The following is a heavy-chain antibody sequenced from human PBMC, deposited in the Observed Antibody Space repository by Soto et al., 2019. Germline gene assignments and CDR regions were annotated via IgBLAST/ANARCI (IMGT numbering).Heavy chain of an antibody. CDR1: GGAFSSYA. Sequence: QVQLVQSGAEVKKPGSSVKVSCKASGGAFSSYAISWVRQAPGQGLEWMGGIIPIFGTANYAQKFQGRVTSTADEAAGPAQMQLSGRGYDDTGVHGRARGDVVVPAAKYYYDGMVVWGQGRTVTASS. V-gene: IGHV1-69*01. CDR3: ARGDVVVPAAKYYYDGMVV. J-gene: IGHJ6*02. CDR2: IIPIFGTA. D-gene: IGHD2-2*01.